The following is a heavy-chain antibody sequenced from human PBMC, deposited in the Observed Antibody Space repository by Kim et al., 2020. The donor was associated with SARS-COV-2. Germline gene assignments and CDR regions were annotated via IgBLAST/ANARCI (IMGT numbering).Heavy chain of an antibody. J-gene: IGHJ3*02. D-gene: IGHD4-17*01. CDR3: ARAGALSYGVHAFDI. CDR1: GYTFTGYY. V-gene: IGHV1-2*06. Sequence: ASVKVSCKASGYTFTGYYMHWVRQAPGQGLEWMGRINPNSGGTNYAQKFQGRVTMTRDTSISTAYMELSRLRSDDTAVYYCARAGALSYGVHAFDIWGQGTMVTVSS. CDR2: INPNSGGT.